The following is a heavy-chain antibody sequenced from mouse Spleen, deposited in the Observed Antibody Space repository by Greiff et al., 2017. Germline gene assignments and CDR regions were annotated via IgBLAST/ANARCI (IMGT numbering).Heavy chain of an antibody. Sequence: QVQLQQPGAELVKPGASVKLSCKASGYTFTSYWIHWVKQRPGQGLEWIGMIHPNSGSTNYNEKFKSKATLTVDKSSSTAYMQLSSLTSEDSAVYYCAGTTTTQTTATPDYWGQGTTLTVSS. J-gene: IGHJ2*01. D-gene: IGHD1-2*01. CDR1: GYTFTSYW. V-gene: IGHV1-64*01. CDR2: IHPNSGST. CDR3: AGTTTTQTTATPDY.